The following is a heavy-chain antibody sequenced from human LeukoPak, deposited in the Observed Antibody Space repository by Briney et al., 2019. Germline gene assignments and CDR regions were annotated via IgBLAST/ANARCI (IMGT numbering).Heavy chain of an antibody. CDR3: ARALRTGTFQLDY. CDR2: ISSSSSYI. D-gene: IGHD1-1*01. CDR1: GFTFSSYS. J-gene: IGHJ4*02. V-gene: IGHV3-21*01. Sequence: PGGSLRLSCAASGFTFSSYSMNWVRQAPGKGLEWVSSISSSSSYIYYADSVKGRFTISRDNAKNSLYLQMNSLRAEDTAVYYGARALRTGTFQLDYWGEGTLVTDSP.